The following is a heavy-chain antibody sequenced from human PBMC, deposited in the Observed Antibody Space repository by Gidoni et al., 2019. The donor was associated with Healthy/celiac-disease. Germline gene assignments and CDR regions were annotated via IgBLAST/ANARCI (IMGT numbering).Heavy chain of an antibody. J-gene: IGHJ4*02. V-gene: IGHV3-23*01. CDR2: ISGSGGST. CDR3: AKDARWQWTPTNSYYFDY. D-gene: IGHD6-19*01. CDR1: GFTFSSYA. Sequence: EVQLLESGGGLVQPGGSLRLSGAASGFTFSSYAMSWVRQAPGKGLEWVSAISGSGGSTYYADSVKGRFTISRDNSKNTLYLQMNSLRAEDTAVYYCAKDARWQWTPTNSYYFDYWGQGTLVTVSS.